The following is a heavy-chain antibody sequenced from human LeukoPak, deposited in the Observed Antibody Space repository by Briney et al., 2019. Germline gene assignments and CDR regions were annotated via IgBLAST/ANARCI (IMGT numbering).Heavy chain of an antibody. D-gene: IGHD5-18*01. V-gene: IGHV3-66*02. Sequence: GGSLRHSCAASGFPLSSNYMSWVRQAPGKGLAWVSVIYSVGSKYYADSVKGRFTISRDNSKNTLYLQMNSLRAEDTAVYYCARFDDDDGYSYGYYMDVWGKGTTVTVSS. J-gene: IGHJ6*03. CDR1: GFPLSSNY. CDR2: IYSVGSK. CDR3: ARFDDDDGYSYGYYMDV.